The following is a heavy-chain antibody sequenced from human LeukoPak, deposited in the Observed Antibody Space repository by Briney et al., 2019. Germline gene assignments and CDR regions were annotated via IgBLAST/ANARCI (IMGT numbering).Heavy chain of an antibody. CDR1: GFTVSSNY. J-gene: IGHJ6*02. V-gene: IGHV3-53*05. Sequence: GGSLRLSCAASGFTVSSNYMSWVRQAPGKGLEWVSVIYSGGSTYYADSVKGRFTISRDNSKNTLYLQMNSLRAEDTAVYYCARDHPHSFIGYGMDVWGQGTTVTVSS. CDR2: IYSGGST. CDR3: ARDHPHSFIGYGMDV. D-gene: IGHD3-16*02.